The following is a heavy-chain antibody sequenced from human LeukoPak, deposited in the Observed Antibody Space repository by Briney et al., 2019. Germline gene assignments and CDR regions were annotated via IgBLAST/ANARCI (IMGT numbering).Heavy chain of an antibody. CDR3: ARGVLAGGDYYYGMDV. Sequence: GASVKVSCKASGYTFTSYDINWVRQATGQGLEWMGWMNPNSGNTGYAQKFQGRVTMTRNTSISTAYMELSSLRSEDTAVYYCARGVLAGGDYYYGMDVWGQGTTVTVSS. J-gene: IGHJ6*02. D-gene: IGHD2-21*01. CDR1: GYTFTSYD. V-gene: IGHV1-8*01. CDR2: MNPNSGNT.